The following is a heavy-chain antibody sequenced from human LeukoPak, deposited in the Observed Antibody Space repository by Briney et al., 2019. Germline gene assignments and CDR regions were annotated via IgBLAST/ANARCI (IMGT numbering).Heavy chain of an antibody. CDR3: ARGGLLWFGEFAFDY. J-gene: IGHJ4*02. D-gene: IGHD3-10*01. Sequence: PGGSLRLSCAASGFTFSSYWMHWVRQAPGKGPVWVSRINSDGSSTSYADSVKGRFTISRDNAKNTLYLQMNSLRAEDTAVYYCARGGLLWFGEFAFDYWGQGTLVTVSS. V-gene: IGHV3-74*01. CDR1: GFTFSSYW. CDR2: INSDGSST.